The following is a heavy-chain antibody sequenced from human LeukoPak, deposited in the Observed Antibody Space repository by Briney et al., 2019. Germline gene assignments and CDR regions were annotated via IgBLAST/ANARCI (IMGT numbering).Heavy chain of an antibody. V-gene: IGHV3-30*03. J-gene: IGHJ4*02. CDR1: GFTFRTYG. Sequence: GRSLRVSCAASGFTFRTYGMHWVRQAPGKGLEWVAVISYDGSNKHYADPVKGRFTISRDNSKNTLYLQMNSLRGEDTAVYYCARATVTRVVEATSSPDNYWGQGTLVTVSS. CDR3: ARATVTRVVEATSSPDNY. CDR2: ISYDGSNK. D-gene: IGHD2-15*01.